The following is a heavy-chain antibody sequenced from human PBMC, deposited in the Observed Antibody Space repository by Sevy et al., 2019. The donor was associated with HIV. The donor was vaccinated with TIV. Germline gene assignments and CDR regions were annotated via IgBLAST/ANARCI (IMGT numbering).Heavy chain of an antibody. CDR2: ISSSSSTI. J-gene: IGHJ6*02. Sequence: GGSLRLSCAASGFTFSSYSMNWVRQAPGKGLEWVSYISSSSSTIYYADSVKGRFTISRDNAKNSLYLQMNSLRDGETAVYYCARGPGGANTAKDYYYYGMDVWGQGTTVTVSS. CDR1: GFTFSSYS. CDR3: ARGPGGANTAKDYYYYGMDV. D-gene: IGHD3-16*01. V-gene: IGHV3-48*02.